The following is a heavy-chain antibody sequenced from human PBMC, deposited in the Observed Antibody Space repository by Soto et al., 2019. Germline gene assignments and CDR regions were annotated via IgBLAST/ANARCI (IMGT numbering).Heavy chain of an antibody. D-gene: IGHD3-3*01. J-gene: IGHJ6*03. V-gene: IGHV3-66*01. CDR2: IYSGGST. CDR3: ARAPSRITIFGVVVEAYYYYYYMDV. CDR1: GSTVSSNY. Sequence: GGSLRLSCAASGSTVSSNYMSWVRQAPGKGLEWVSVIYSGGSTYYADSVKGRFTISRDNSKNTLYLQMNSLRAEDTAVYYCARAPSRITIFGVVVEAYYYYYYMDVWGKGTTVTVSS.